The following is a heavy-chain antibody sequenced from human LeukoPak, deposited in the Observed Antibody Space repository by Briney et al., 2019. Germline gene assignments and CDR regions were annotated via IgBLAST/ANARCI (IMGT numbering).Heavy chain of an antibody. CDR2: ISSSSSYI. D-gene: IGHD6-13*01. CDR3: AWAYSSSWYRGYFDY. V-gene: IGHV3-21*01. Sequence: GGSLRLSCAASGFTFSSYSMNWVRQAPGKGLEWVSSISSSSSYIYYADSVKGRFTISRDNAKNSLYLQMNGLRAEDTAVYYCAWAYSSSWYRGYFDYWGQGTLVTVSS. CDR1: GFTFSSYS. J-gene: IGHJ4*02.